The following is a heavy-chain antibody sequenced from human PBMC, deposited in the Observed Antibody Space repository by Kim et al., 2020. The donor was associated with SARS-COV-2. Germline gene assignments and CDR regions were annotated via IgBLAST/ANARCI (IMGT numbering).Heavy chain of an antibody. V-gene: IGHV4-39*07. D-gene: IGHD1-7*01. CDR3: ASELELQDY. Sequence: STYYNPSLKSRVSISVDTSKNQFSLKLSSVTAADTAVYYCASELELQDYWGQGTLVTVSS. J-gene: IGHJ4*02. CDR2: ST.